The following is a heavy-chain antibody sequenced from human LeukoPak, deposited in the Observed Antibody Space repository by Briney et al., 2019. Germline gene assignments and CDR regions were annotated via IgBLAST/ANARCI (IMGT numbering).Heavy chain of an antibody. D-gene: IGHD1-26*01. CDR1: GGSFSGYY. Sequence: SETLSLTCAVYGGSFSGYYWNWIRQPPGKGLEWIGEINHSGSTNYNPSLKSRVTISVDTSKNQFSLKLSSVTAADTAVYYCASGPLGLMGGYYYYGMDVWGQGTTVTVSS. V-gene: IGHV4-34*01. CDR3: ASGPLGLMGGYYYYGMDV. CDR2: INHSGST. J-gene: IGHJ6*02.